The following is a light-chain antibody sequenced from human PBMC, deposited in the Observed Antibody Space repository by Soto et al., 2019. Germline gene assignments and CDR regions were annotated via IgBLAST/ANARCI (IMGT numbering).Light chain of an antibody. V-gene: IGKV1-5*03. Sequence: DIQMTQSPSTLSASVGDRVTITCRASQSISSWLAWYQQKPGKAPKLLIYKASSLESGVPSRFSGSGSGTKFTLTISSLQPDDFATYYCQQYNSYPTFGGGTKVEIK. CDR3: QQYNSYPT. CDR2: KAS. J-gene: IGKJ4*01. CDR1: QSISSW.